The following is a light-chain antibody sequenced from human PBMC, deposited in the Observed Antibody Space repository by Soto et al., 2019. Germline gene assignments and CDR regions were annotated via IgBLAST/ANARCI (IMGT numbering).Light chain of an antibody. CDR2: RAS. J-gene: IGKJ1*01. Sequence: DLQMTQSPSSLSASVGDRVTISCRASQTISTSLNWYQQKPGTAPRLLIYRASSVKSGVPPRFSGSASGRDFTLTISSLRPEDIATYFCQQSYNSPPWTFGQGTKVEVK. CDR3: QQSYNSPPWT. V-gene: IGKV1-39*01. CDR1: QTISTS.